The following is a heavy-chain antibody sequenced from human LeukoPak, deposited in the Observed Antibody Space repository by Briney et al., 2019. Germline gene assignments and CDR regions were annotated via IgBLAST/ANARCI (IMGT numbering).Heavy chain of an antibody. Sequence: PSETLSLTCAVSGGSISSSNWWSWVRQPPGKGLEWIGEIYHSGSTNYNPSLKSRVTISVDKSKNQFSLKLSSVTAADTAVYYCARCLYSSSWSRGLVPYDAFDIWGQGTMVTVSS. CDR2: IYHSGST. D-gene: IGHD6-13*01. V-gene: IGHV4-4*02. CDR3: ARCLYSSSWSRGLVPYDAFDI. CDR1: GGSISSSNW. J-gene: IGHJ3*02.